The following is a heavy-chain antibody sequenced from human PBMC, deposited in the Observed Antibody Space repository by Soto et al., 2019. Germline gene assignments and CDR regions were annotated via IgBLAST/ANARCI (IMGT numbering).Heavy chain of an antibody. J-gene: IGHJ6*02. Sequence: ASVKVSCKASCYTFTSYGISWGRQAPGQRLEWMGWISAYNGNTNYAQKLQGRVTMTTDTSTSTAYMELRSLRSDDTAVYYCARDRGEYYYDSSGYYYYYYGMDVWGQGTKVTVSS. CDR1: CYTFTSYG. CDR3: ARDRGEYYYDSSGYYYYYYGMDV. D-gene: IGHD3-22*01. V-gene: IGHV1-18*01. CDR2: ISAYNGNT.